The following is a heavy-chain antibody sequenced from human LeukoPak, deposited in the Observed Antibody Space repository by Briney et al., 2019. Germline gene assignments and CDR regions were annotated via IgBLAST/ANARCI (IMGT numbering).Heavy chain of an antibody. V-gene: IGHV1-18*01. CDR1: GYTFTSYG. Sequence: ASVKVSCKASGYTFTSYGISWVRQAPGQGLEWMGWISAYNGNTNYAQKLQGRVTMTTDTSTSTAYMELRSLRSDDTAVYYCARRGEPVTIFGVVSPGRFDPWGQGTLVTVSS. D-gene: IGHD3-3*01. J-gene: IGHJ5*02. CDR3: ARRGEPVTIFGVVSPGRFDP. CDR2: ISAYNGNT.